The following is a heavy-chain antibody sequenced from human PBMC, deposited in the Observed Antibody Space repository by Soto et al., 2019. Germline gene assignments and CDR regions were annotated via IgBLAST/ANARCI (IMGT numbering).Heavy chain of an antibody. D-gene: IGHD2-2*02. Sequence: QVQLVESGGGVVQPGRSLSRSCAAPGFTFRAYGLHWVRQAPGKGLEWVALLSSDETNKYYSESVKGRFTISRDNSKNALYLQMSSLRTEDTAVYYCARYSLRCVIPAAISVHWGQGTQVTVSS. CDR3: ARYSLRCVIPAAISVH. V-gene: IGHV3-30*03. J-gene: IGHJ4*02. CDR2: LSSDETNK. CDR1: GFTFRAYG.